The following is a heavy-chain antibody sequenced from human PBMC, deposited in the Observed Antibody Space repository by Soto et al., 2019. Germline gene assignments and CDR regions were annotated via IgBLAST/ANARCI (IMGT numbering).Heavy chain of an antibody. V-gene: IGHV1-69*13. J-gene: IGHJ6*02. CDR3: AGEVVVPAARYYYYGMDV. Sequence: ASVKVSCKASGGTFSSYAISWLRQAPGQGLEWMGGIIPIFGTANYAQKFQGRVTITADESTSTAYMELSSLRSEDTAVYYCAGEVVVPAARYYYYGMDVWGQGTTVTVSS. D-gene: IGHD2-2*01. CDR2: IIPIFGTA. CDR1: GGTFSSYA.